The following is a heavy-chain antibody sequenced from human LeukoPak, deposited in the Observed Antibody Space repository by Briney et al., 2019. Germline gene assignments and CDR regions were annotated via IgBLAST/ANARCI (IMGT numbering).Heavy chain of an antibody. D-gene: IGHD3-22*01. J-gene: IGHJ4*02. V-gene: IGHV3-11*01. Sequence: GGSLRLSCAASGFNLRDYYMSWIRQAPGKGLEWVSYICDSGRTIYYADSVKGRFTISRDNAKNSVYLQMNNLGAEDTAVYYCATDRLGDYDHSGYYDKWGQGTLVTVSS. CDR3: ATDRLGDYDHSGYYDK. CDR2: ICDSGRTI. CDR1: GFNLRDYY.